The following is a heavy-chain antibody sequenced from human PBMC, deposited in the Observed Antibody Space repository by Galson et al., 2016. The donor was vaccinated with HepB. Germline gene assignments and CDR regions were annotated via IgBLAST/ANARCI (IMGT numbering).Heavy chain of an antibody. Sequence: QSGAEVKKPGESLTISCKGSGNSVTSYWISWVRQMPGKGLEWMGSIDPADSDTKYSPSLQGHVTLSADKSTTTAYLQWGSLEASDTAMYYCARAFSSGDTFDYWGQGTLVTVSS. D-gene: IGHD6-19*01. V-gene: IGHV5-10-1*01. J-gene: IGHJ4*02. CDR2: IDPADSDT. CDR3: ARAFSSGDTFDY. CDR1: GNSVTSYW.